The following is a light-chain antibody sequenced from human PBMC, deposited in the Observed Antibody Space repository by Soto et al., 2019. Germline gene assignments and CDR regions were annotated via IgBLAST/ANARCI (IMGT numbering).Light chain of an antibody. CDR2: GAV. CDR3: QQYDGWLWT. Sequence: IVLTHAPSTLSASPLYRVTLSFMFSQSVSGNLAWYQQKPGQAPRLLIYGAVTRATGIPARFSGSGSGTEFTLTITSLESEDFAVYYCQQYDGWLWTFGQGTKVDIK. CDR1: QSVSGN. V-gene: IGKV3D-15*01. J-gene: IGKJ1*01.